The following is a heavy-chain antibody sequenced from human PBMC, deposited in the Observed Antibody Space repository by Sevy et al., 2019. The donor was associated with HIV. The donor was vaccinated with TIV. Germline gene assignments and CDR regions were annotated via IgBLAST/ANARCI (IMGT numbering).Heavy chain of an antibody. V-gene: IGHV3-7*01. Sequence: GGSLRLSCAASGFMFSNYWMTWVRQAPGKGLEWVANIKEDGSENYYVDSVKGRFSISRDNAKNSLHLQPNTLRPEDTAVYYCARAVTPHRDYLRIMDVWGKGTTVTVSS. D-gene: IGHD4-17*01. CDR1: GFMFSNYW. CDR2: IKEDGSEN. CDR3: ARAVTPHRDYLRIMDV. J-gene: IGHJ6*04.